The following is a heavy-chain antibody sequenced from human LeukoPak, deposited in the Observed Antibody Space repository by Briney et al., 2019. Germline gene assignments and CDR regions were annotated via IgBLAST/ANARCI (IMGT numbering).Heavy chain of an antibody. CDR2: IDWDDDK. V-gene: IGHV2-70*11. J-gene: IGHJ4*02. CDR3: ARMSVTSQWLAYFDY. CDR1: GFSLSTSGMC. Sequence: SGPALVKPTQTLTLTCTFSGFSLSTSGMCVSWIRQPPGKALEWLARIDWDDDKYYSTSLKTRLTISKDTSKNQVVLTMTNMDPVDTATYYCARMSVTSQWLAYFDYWGQGTLVTVSS. D-gene: IGHD6-19*01.